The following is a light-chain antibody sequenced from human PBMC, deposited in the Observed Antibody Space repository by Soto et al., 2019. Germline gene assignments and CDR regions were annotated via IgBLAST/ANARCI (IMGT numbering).Light chain of an antibody. CDR3: SAYTNSNTLV. J-gene: IGLJ3*02. CDR2: QVS. CDR1: SSDVGGYTY. Sequence: QSALTQPASVSGSPGQSITISCTGTSSDVGGYTYVSWYQQHPGKAPKLMIYQVSNRPSGVSNRFSGSKSGNTASLTISGLQTEDEADYYCSAYTNSNTLVFGGGTKLTVL. V-gene: IGLV2-14*01.